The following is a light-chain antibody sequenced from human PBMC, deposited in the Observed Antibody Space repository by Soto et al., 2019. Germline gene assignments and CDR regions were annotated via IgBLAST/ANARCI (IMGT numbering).Light chain of an antibody. CDR3: QQYYSTLTWT. CDR1: QSVLYSSNNKNY. CDR2: WAS. J-gene: IGKJ1*01. V-gene: IGKV4-1*01. Sequence: DIVMTQSPDSLAVSLGERATINCKSSQSVLYSSNNKNYLAWYQQKPGQPPKVLIYWASTRESGVPDRFSGSGSGTDFTLTIGSLQAEDVAVYYCQQYYSTLTWTFGQGTKVEIK.